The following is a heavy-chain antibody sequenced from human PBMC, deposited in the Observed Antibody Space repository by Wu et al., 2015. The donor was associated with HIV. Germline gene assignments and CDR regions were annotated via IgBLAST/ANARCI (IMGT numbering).Heavy chain of an antibody. CDR2: INPNSGGT. D-gene: IGHD3/OR15-3a*01. Sequence: QVQLVQSGAEVKKPGASVKVSCKASGYTFTGYYMHWVRQAPGQGLEWMGWINPNSGGTNYAQKFQGRVTMTRDTSISTAYMELSRLRSDDTAVYYCARERVVGIISYFLTYWGQGTLVHRLL. J-gene: IGHJ4*02. CDR1: GYTFTGYY. V-gene: IGHV1-2*02. CDR3: ARERVVGIISYFLTY.